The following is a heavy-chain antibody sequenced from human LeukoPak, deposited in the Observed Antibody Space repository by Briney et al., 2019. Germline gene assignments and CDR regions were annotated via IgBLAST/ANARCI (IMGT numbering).Heavy chain of an antibody. CDR1: GGTFSSYA. D-gene: IGHD5-18*01. CDR3: ARDYVESPDTAMGELYYGMDV. V-gene: IGHV1-69*04. Sequence: SVKVSCKASGGTFSSYAISWVRQAPGQGLEWMGRIIPILGIANYAQKFQGRVTITADKSTSTAYMELSSLRSEDTAVYYCARDYVESPDTAMGELYYGMDVWGQGTTVTVS. CDR2: IIPILGIA. J-gene: IGHJ6*02.